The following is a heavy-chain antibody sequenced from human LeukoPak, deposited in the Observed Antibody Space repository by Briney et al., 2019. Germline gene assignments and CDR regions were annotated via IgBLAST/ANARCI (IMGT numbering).Heavy chain of an antibody. Sequence: ASVKVSCKASGYTFTSYYMHWVRQAPGQGLEWMGIINPSGGSTSYAQKFQGRVTMTRVMSTSTVYMELSSLRSEDTAVYYCARAMVGWQQLAYYYMDVWGKGTTVTVSS. CDR3: ARAMVGWQQLAYYYMDV. J-gene: IGHJ6*03. CDR2: INPSGGST. CDR1: GYTFTSYY. D-gene: IGHD6-13*01. V-gene: IGHV1-46*01.